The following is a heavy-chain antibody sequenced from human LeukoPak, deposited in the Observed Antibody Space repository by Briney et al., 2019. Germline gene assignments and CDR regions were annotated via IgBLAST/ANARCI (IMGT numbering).Heavy chain of an antibody. CDR3: AKGAGWYDILTGRAPHRFGY. V-gene: IGHV3-23*01. J-gene: IGHJ4*02. Sequence: PGGSLRLSCAASGFTFSGYAMSWVRQAPGKGLEWVSAISGSGGSTYYADSVKGRFTVSRDNSKNTLYLQMNSLRAEDTAVYYCAKGAGWYDILTGRAPHRFGYWGQGTLVTVSS. CDR1: GFTFSGYA. CDR2: ISGSGGST. D-gene: IGHD3-9*01.